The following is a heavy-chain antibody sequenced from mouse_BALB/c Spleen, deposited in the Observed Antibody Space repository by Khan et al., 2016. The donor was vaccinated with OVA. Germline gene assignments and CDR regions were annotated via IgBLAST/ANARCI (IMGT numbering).Heavy chain of an antibody. Sequence: QIQLVQSGPELKKPGETVKISCKASGYTFTKFGMNWVKQAPGKGLEWMGWINTYTGEPTYADDFKGRVAFSMETSASTAYLQINNLKAEDTATYFCARPASFSLTMAYWGQGTSVTVSS. CDR1: GYTFTKFG. D-gene: IGHD6-1*01. CDR3: ARPASFSLTMAY. J-gene: IGHJ4*01. CDR2: INTYTGEP. V-gene: IGHV9-3-1*01.